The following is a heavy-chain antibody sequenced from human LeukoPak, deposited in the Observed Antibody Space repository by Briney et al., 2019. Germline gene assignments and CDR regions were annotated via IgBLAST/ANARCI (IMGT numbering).Heavy chain of an antibody. CDR2: INSDGSST. Sequence: GGSLRLSCAASGFTFSSYWMHWVRQAPGKGLVWVSRINSDGSSTTYADSVKGRFTISRDNSKNTLYLQMNSLRAEDTAVYYCAKDLNGQTYYYDSSGYPDAFDIWGQGTMVTVSS. D-gene: IGHD3-22*01. V-gene: IGHV3-74*01. CDR3: AKDLNGQTYYYDSSGYPDAFDI. J-gene: IGHJ3*02. CDR1: GFTFSSYW.